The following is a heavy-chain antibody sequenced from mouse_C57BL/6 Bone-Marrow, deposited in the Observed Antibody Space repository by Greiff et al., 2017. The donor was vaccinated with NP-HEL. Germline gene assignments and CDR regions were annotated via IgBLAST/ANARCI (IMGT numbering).Heavy chain of an antibody. Sequence: QVQLQQPGAELVRPGTSVKLSCKASGYTFTSYWMHWVKQRPGQGLEWIGDIYPGSGSTNYNEKFKSKATLTVDTSSSTAYMQLSSLTSEDSAVYYCARSYYGSSYVWYFDVWGTGTTVTVSS. V-gene: IGHV1-55*01. CDR1: GYTFTSYW. J-gene: IGHJ1*03. D-gene: IGHD1-1*01. CDR2: IYPGSGST. CDR3: ARSYYGSSYVWYFDV.